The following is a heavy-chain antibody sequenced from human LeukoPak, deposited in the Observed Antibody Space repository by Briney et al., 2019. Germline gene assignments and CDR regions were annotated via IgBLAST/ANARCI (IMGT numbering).Heavy chain of an antibody. Sequence: PGGSLRLSCAASGFTFSSYWMSWVRQAPGKGLEWVANIKQDGSEKYYVDSVKGRFTISRDNAKNSLCLQMNSLRAEDTAVYYCARIVSGILEWLVYDAFDIWGQGTMVTVSS. CDR3: ARIVSGILEWLVYDAFDI. CDR2: IKQDGSEK. J-gene: IGHJ3*02. D-gene: IGHD3-3*01. CDR1: GFTFSSYW. V-gene: IGHV3-7*01.